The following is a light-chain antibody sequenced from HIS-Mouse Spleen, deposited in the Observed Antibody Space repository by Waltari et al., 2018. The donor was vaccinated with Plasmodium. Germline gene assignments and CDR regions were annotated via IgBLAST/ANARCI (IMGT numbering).Light chain of an antibody. CDR3: YSTDSSGNHRV. Sequence: SYELTQPPSVSVSPGQTARITCSGDALPKKYAYWYQQKSGQAPVLVIYEASKRPSGIPERFSGSSSGTMATLTISGAQVEDEADYYGYSTDSSGNHRVFGGGTKLTVL. CDR1: ALPKKY. J-gene: IGLJ3*02. V-gene: IGLV3-10*01. CDR2: EAS.